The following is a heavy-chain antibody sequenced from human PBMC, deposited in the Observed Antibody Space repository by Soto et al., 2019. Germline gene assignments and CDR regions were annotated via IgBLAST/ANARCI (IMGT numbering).Heavy chain of an antibody. Sequence: QVQLVQSGAEVKKPGSSVKVSCKASGGTLSSYAISWVRQAPGQGLEWMGGIIPIFGTANNAQKFQGRVTITADESTSTAYMELSSLRSEDTAVYYCARRNTVTTDDNWFDPWGQGTLVTVSS. CDR2: IIPIFGTA. CDR1: GGTLSSYA. V-gene: IGHV1-69*01. D-gene: IGHD4-17*01. CDR3: ARRNTVTTDDNWFDP. J-gene: IGHJ5*02.